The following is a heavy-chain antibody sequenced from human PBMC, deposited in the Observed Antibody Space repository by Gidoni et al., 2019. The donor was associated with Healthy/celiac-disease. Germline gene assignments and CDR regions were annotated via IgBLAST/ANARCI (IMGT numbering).Heavy chain of an antibody. CDR3: ARDRRIAARQGSYYYYGMDV. Sequence: EVQLVEAGGGLVTQGGSRRIPCAASGFTLSSYSRHWVRQAPGKGLEWVSSISSSSSYIYYADSVKGRFPISRDNAKNSLYLQMNSLRAEDTAVYYCARDRRIAARQGSYYYYGMDVWGQGTTVTVSS. CDR2: ISSSSSYI. J-gene: IGHJ6*02. D-gene: IGHD6-6*01. V-gene: IGHV3-21*01. CDR1: GFTLSSYS.